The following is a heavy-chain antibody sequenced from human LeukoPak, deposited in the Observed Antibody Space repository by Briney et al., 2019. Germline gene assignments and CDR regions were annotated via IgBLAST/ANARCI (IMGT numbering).Heavy chain of an antibody. CDR1: GYTFTSFD. J-gene: IGHJ4*02. CDR3: ARGRWELPLS. CDR2: MNPNSGNT. V-gene: IGHV1-8*01. D-gene: IGHD1-26*01. Sequence: ASVKVSCKASGYTFTSFDINWVRQATGQGLEWMGWMNPNSGNTGYAQKFQGRVTMTRDTSTSTVYMELSSLRSEDTAVYYCARGRWELPLSWGQGTLVTVSS.